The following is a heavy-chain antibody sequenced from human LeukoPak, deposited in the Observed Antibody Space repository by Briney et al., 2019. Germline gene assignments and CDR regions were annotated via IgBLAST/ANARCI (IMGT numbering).Heavy chain of an antibody. V-gene: IGHV4-31*03. CDR3: ARVSSARNGFDY. Sequence: SETLSLTCTVSGGSLSSGGYYWGWIRQYPGMGLEWIGSIYYSGSTYYTPSLRSRVNISVDTSKSQFALNLTSVTAADTAVYYCARVSSARNGFDYWGQGTLVTVSS. CDR2: IYYSGST. CDR1: GGSLSSGGYY. J-gene: IGHJ4*02. D-gene: IGHD1-14*01.